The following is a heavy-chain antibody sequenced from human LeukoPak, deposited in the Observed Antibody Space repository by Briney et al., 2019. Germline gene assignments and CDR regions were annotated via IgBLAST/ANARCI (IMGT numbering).Heavy chain of an antibody. J-gene: IGHJ4*02. CDR2: IYPGDAET. Sequence: GESLKISCKCCDYKFRTYFIGWLRQMAGEDLGWMWSIYPGDAETNYSPSFDGQGTISAVESIGIAYLQWSSLKASDTAMYYCVRSGLQYRTDWFDYWGQGSPVTVSS. D-gene: IGHD4-11*01. CDR3: VRSGLQYRTDWFDY. CDR1: DYKFRTYF. V-gene: IGHV5-51*01.